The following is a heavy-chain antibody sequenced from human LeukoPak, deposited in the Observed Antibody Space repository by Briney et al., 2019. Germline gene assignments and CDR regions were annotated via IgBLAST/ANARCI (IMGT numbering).Heavy chain of an antibody. J-gene: IGHJ5*01. Sequence: PGRSLRLSCVASGYTFSGYAIHWVRQAPGKGLEWVAVISYDGGTAYYADSVKGRFTISRDNSKNTAYLQTNSLRGEDTAVYYCAKRSDVVTSIPDSWGQGTLVTVSS. D-gene: IGHD2-21*02. CDR2: ISYDGGTA. V-gene: IGHV3-30*18. CDR1: GYTFSGYA. CDR3: AKRSDVVTSIPDS.